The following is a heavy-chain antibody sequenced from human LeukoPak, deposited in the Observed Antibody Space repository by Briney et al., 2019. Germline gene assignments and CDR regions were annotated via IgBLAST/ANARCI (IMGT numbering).Heavy chain of an antibody. CDR2: IYYSGST. D-gene: IGHD1-26*01. CDR1: GGSISSYY. V-gene: IGHV4-59*08. Sequence: SETLSLTCTVSGGSISSYYWRWIRQPPGKGLEWIGYIYYSGSTNYNPSLKSRVTISVDTSKNQFSLKLSSVTAADTAVYYCAITDLIVGATSWGQGTLVTVSS. CDR3: AITDLIVGATS. J-gene: IGHJ5*02.